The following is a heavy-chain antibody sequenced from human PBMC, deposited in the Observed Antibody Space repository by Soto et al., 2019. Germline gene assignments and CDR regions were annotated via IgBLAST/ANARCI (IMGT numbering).Heavy chain of an antibody. D-gene: IGHD3-10*01. J-gene: IGHJ6*02. CDR1: GFAFNNYG. CDR3: AIRGSGTYDMDV. CDR2: IWSDGSNK. V-gene: IGHV3-33*01. Sequence: QVQLVESGGGVVQPGRSLRLSCTASGFAFNNYGMHWVRQAPGKGLEWVAIIWSDGSNKYYADSVKGRFTISRDNSKNTLYLQMSSLGAEDTAVYYCAIRGSGTYDMDVWGQVTTVTGS.